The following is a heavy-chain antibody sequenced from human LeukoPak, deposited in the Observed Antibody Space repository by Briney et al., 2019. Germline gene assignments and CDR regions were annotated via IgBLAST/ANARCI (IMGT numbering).Heavy chain of an antibody. J-gene: IGHJ5*02. V-gene: IGHV4-59*01. CDR2: IYYTGST. D-gene: IGHD3-3*01. CDR3: ARDGRHYDFWSGLSYWFDP. Sequence: SETLSLTCTVSGGSISTYYWSWIRQPPGKGLEWIGNIYYTGSTIYNPSLESRVTMSVDTSENQLFLNLTSVTAADTAVYYCARDGRHYDFWSGLSYWFDPWGQGTLVTVSS. CDR1: GGSISTYY.